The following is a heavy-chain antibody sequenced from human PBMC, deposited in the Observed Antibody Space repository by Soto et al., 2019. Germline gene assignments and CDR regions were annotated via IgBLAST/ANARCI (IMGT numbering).Heavy chain of an antibody. Sequence: EVQLVESGGGLVQPGGSLRLSCAASGFTFSSFNMNWVRQAPGKGLEWVSFVTSGGGTIYYADSVKGRFTISRDNAKDSLYLQMNSLRAEDTAVYYCARRLGYCSGGRCPTEDWGQGTLVTVSS. CDR3: ARRLGYCSGGRCPTED. CDR1: GFTFSSFN. J-gene: IGHJ4*02. CDR2: VTSGGGTI. V-gene: IGHV3-48*01. D-gene: IGHD2-15*01.